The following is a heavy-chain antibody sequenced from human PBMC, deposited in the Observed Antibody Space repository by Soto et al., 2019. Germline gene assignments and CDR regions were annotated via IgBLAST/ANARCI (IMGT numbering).Heavy chain of an antibody. CDR1: GGSFSGYY. J-gene: IGHJ5*02. CDR3: ARATKNMVRGVIIQPNGSAP. Sequence: SETLSLTCAVYGGSFSGYYWSWIRQPPGKGLEWIGEINHSGSTNYNPSLKSRVTISVDTSKNQFSLKLSSVTAADTAVYYCARATKNMVRGVIIQPNGSAPGGKGTLVTVSS. CDR2: INHSGST. D-gene: IGHD3-10*01. V-gene: IGHV4-34*01.